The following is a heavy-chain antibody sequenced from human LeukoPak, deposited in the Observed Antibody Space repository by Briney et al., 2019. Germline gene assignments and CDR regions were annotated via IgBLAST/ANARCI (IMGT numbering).Heavy chain of an antibody. V-gene: IGHV3-48*03. D-gene: IGHD1-26*01. CDR3: AREDGSQLDY. Sequence: GGSLRLSCATSGFTFSNYEMSWVRQTPGKGLEWVPYISSSGSSTYYGDSVKGRFTISRDNAKSSLCLQMDSLRAGDTAVYYCAREDGSQLDYWGRGTLVTVSS. J-gene: IGHJ4*02. CDR2: ISSSGSST. CDR1: GFTFSNYE.